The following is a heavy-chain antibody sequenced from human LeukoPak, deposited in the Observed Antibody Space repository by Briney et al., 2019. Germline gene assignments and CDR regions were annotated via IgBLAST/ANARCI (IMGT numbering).Heavy chain of an antibody. CDR2: INGDGRDK. J-gene: IGHJ4*02. D-gene: IGHD1-1*01. CDR3: ARGVDSAINW. V-gene: IGHV3-7*01. Sequence: GGSLRLSCAASGFTFSSYWMNWVRQAPGRGLEWVANINGDGRDKYYVGSVRGRFTISRDNADNALYLQMNSLRGDDTALYYCARGVDSAINWWGQGTLVTVSS. CDR1: GFTFSSYW.